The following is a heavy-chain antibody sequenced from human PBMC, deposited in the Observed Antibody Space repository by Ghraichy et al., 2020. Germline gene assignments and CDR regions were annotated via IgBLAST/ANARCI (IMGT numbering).Heavy chain of an antibody. D-gene: IGHD6-13*01. CDR3: AISNSRYSRWLDY. V-gene: IGHV4-34*01. CDR2: INHSGST. J-gene: IGHJ4*02. CDR1: GGSFSGYY. Sequence: ESLNISCAVYGGSFSGYYWSWIRQPPGKGLEWIGEINHSGSTNYNPSLKSRVTISVDTSKNQFSLKLSSVTAADTAVYYCAISNSRYSRWLDYWGQGTLVTVSS.